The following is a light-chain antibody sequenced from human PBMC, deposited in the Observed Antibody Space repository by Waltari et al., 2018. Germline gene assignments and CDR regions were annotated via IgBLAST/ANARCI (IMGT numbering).Light chain of an antibody. Sequence: QSALPQPRSVSGSPGQSVTISCTRTSSDIGGYDYVSWYQQHPGKAPKLFIYDVTKRPSGVPDRFAGSRSGTTASLTISGLQPEDEADYYCCSYAGGSYVFGTGTKVTVL. J-gene: IGLJ1*01. CDR1: SSDIGGYDY. CDR2: DVT. CDR3: CSYAGGSYV. V-gene: IGLV2-11*01.